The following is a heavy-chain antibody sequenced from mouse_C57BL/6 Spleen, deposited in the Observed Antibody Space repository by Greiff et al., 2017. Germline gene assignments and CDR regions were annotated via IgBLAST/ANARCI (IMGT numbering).Heavy chain of an antibody. J-gene: IGHJ2*01. CDR3: ARGVDYDYGDVYFDY. CDR2: INPNNGGT. CDR1: GYTFTDYN. V-gene: IGHV1-22*01. Sequence: VQLKQSGPELVKPGASVKMSCKASGYTFTDYNMHWVKQSHGKSLEWIGYINPNNGGTSSNQKFKGKATLTVNKSSSTAYMELRSLTSEDSAVYYCARGVDYDYGDVYFDYWGQGTTLTVSS. D-gene: IGHD2-4*01.